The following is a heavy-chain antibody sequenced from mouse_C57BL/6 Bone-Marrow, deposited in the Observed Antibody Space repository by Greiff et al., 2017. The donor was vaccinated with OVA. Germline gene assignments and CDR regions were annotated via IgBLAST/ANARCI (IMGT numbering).Heavy chain of an antibody. V-gene: IGHV2-6*01. CDR3: ASLLNWGPNWFAY. D-gene: IGHD4-1*01. Sequence: VKLMESGPGLVAPSQSLSITCTVSGFSLTSYGVDWVRQSPGKGLEWLGVIWGVGSTNYNSALKSRLSISKDNSKSQVFLKMNSLQTDDTAMYYCASLLNWGPNWFAYWGQGTLVTVSA. J-gene: IGHJ3*01. CDR2: IWGVGST. CDR1: GFSLTSYG.